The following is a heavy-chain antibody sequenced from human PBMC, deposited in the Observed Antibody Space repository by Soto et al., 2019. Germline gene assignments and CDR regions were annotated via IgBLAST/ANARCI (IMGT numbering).Heavy chain of an antibody. J-gene: IGHJ4*02. V-gene: IGHV1-69*01. CDR1: GGTFSSYA. Sequence: QVQLVQSGAEVKKPGSSVKVSCKASGGTFSSYAISWVRQAPGQGLEWMGGIIPIFGTANYAQKFQGRVTITADESTSTDYMELSSLRSEDKAVYYCARDTGQQLLYYFDYWGQGTLVTVSS. D-gene: IGHD6-13*01. CDR3: ARDTGQQLLYYFDY. CDR2: IIPIFGTA.